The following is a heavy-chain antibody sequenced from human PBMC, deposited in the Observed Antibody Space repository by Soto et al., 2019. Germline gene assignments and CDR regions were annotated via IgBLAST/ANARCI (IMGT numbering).Heavy chain of an antibody. D-gene: IGHD3-22*01. Sequence: ASVKVSCKASGYNFTTYTMHWVRQAPGQRLEWMGWISAANDNTKYSQNFQGRVTISRDTSASTAYLELGSLRSEGTAVYYCARVPFVTSGYADFWGQGTLVTVSS. CDR2: ISAANDNT. CDR1: GYNFTTYT. J-gene: IGHJ4*02. V-gene: IGHV1-3*01. CDR3: ARVPFVTSGYADF.